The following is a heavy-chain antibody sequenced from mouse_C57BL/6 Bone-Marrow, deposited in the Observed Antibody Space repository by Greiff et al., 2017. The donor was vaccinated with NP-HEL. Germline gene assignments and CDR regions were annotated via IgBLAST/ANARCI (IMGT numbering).Heavy chain of an antibody. Sequence: VQLQQSGPELVKPGASVKIPCKASGYTFTDYNMDWVKQSHGKSLEWIGDINPNNGGTIYNQKFKGKATLTVDKSSSTAYMELRSLTSEDTAVYYCAREGDGGSWFAYWGQGTLVTVSA. V-gene: IGHV1-18*01. CDR2: INPNNGGT. D-gene: IGHD3-3*01. J-gene: IGHJ3*01. CDR3: AREGDGGSWFAY. CDR1: GYTFTDYN.